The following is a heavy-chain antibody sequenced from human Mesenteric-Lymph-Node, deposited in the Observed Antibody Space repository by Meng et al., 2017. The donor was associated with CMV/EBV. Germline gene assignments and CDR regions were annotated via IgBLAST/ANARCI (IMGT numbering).Heavy chain of an antibody. CDR1: GGSINNYF. CDR3: ARGGSYSAGTTGVLDV. J-gene: IGHJ6*02. Sequence: GSLRLSCTVSGGSINNYFWGWIRQPPGKGLEWLGYIYYSGNTNYNPSLKSRVTISVDTSKNQFSLKLTSVTPADTAVFYCARGGSYSAGTTGVLDVWGQGTRVTVSS. V-gene: IGHV4-59*01. CDR2: IYYSGNT. D-gene: IGHD1-7*01.